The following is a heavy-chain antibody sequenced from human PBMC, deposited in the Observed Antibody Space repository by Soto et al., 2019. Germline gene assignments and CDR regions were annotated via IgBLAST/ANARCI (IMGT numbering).Heavy chain of an antibody. J-gene: IGHJ6*03. CDR1: GYTFTSYY. CDR2: INPSGGST. Sequence: GASVKVSCKASGYTFTSYYMHWVRQAPGQGLEWMGIINPSGGSTSYAQKFQGRVTMTRDTSTSTVYMELSSLRSEDTAVYYCARDKTGNHHYYYYYMDVWGTGTTVTVS. CDR3: ARDKTGNHHYYYYYMDV. D-gene: IGHD1-1*01. V-gene: IGHV1-46*01.